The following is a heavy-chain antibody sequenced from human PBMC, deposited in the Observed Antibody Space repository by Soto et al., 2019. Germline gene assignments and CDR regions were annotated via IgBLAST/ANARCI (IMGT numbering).Heavy chain of an antibody. V-gene: IGHV3-23*01. Sequence: GGSLRLSCAASGFTFSSYAMSWVRQAPGKGLEWVSAISGSGGSTYYADSVKGRFTISRDNSKNTLYLQMNSLRAEDMAVYYCAKPQLKYNWIPDYWGQGTLVTVSS. CDR2: ISGSGGST. J-gene: IGHJ4*02. CDR3: AKPQLKYNWIPDY. D-gene: IGHD1-20*01. CDR1: GFTFSSYA.